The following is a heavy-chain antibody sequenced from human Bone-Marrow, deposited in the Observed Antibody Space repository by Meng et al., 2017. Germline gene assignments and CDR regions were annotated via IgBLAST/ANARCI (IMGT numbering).Heavy chain of an antibody. CDR1: GFAFSSYW. Sequence: GESLKISCVASGFAFSSYWMHWVRQAPGKGLVWVSRIKNDGSITTYADSVRGRFTISRDNAKNTVYLQMNSLRAEDTAVYYCARTEGPFDYWGQGTLVTSPQ. J-gene: IGHJ4*02. D-gene: IGHD1-14*01. CDR2: IKNDGSIT. CDR3: ARTEGPFDY. V-gene: IGHV3-74*01.